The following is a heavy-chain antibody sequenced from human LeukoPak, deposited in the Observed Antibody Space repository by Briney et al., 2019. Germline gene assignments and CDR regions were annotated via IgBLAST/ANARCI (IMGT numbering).Heavy chain of an antibody. CDR1: GYTFTSYG. CDR2: ISAYNGDT. CDR3: ARSPEYSGSYHFDY. D-gene: IGHD1-26*01. J-gene: IGHJ4*02. V-gene: IGHV1-18*01. Sequence: GASVKVSCKASGYTFTSYGISWVRQAPGQGLEWMGWISAYNGDTKYAQKFQGRVTITADESTSTAYMELSSLRSEDTAVYYCARSPEYSGSYHFDYWGQGTLVTVSS.